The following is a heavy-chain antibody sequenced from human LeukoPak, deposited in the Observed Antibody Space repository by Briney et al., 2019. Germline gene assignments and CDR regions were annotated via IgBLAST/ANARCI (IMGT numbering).Heavy chain of an antibody. CDR1: GFTFSSYW. Sequence: GGSLRLSCAASGFTFSSYWMHWVRQAPGKGLVWVSRINSDGSSTSYADSVKGRFTISRDNAKNTLYLQMNSLRAEDMAVYYCARDQTDYYDSSGYDYWGQGTLVTVSS. CDR3: ARDQTDYYDSSGYDY. J-gene: IGHJ4*02. CDR2: INSDGSST. V-gene: IGHV3-74*01. D-gene: IGHD3-22*01.